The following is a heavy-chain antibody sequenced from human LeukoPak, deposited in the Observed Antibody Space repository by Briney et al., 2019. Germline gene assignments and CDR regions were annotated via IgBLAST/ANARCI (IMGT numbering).Heavy chain of an antibody. D-gene: IGHD5-24*01. Sequence: GSSVKVSCKASGGTFSSYAISWVRQAPGQGLEWMGGIIPIFGTANYAQKFQGRVTITADESTSTAYMELSSLRSEDTAVYYCASLVLTPGPIEMSRFDYWGQGTLVTVSS. CDR3: ASLVLTPGPIEMSRFDY. CDR2: IIPIFGTA. V-gene: IGHV1-69*01. CDR1: GGTFSSYA. J-gene: IGHJ4*02.